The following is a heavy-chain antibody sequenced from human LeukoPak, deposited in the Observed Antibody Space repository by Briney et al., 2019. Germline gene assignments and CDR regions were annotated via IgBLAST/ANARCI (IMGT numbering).Heavy chain of an antibody. D-gene: IGHD2-2*02. V-gene: IGHV4-34*01. Sequence: SETLSLTCAVYGGSFRGYYWSWLRQPPGKGLEWIGEINHSGSTNYNPSLKSRVTISVDTSKNQFSLKLNSVTAADTAVYYCARMGYCSSTSCYTWVWFDPWGQGTLVTVSS. CDR1: GGSFRGYY. CDR3: ARMGYCSSTSCYTWVWFDP. J-gene: IGHJ5*02. CDR2: INHSGST.